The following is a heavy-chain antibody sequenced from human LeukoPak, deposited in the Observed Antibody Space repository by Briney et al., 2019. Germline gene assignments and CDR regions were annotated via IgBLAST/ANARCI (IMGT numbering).Heavy chain of an antibody. CDR3: TRTINSWFDP. CDR1: GYTFSSHD. Sequence: ASVEVSCKASGYTFSSHDISWVRQAPGQGLEWMGVFRPTDGSTSYAQNFQGRLSMTSDTSTSTAYMELSSLRSEDTAIYYCTRTINSWFDPWGQGTPVSVSS. V-gene: IGHV1-46*01. J-gene: IGHJ5*02. CDR2: FRPTDGST. D-gene: IGHD3-9*01.